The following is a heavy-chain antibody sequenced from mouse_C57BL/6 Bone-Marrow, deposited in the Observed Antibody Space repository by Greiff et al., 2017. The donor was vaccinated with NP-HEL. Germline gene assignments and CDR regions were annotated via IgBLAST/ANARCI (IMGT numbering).Heavy chain of an antibody. J-gene: IGHJ2*01. D-gene: IGHD2-4*01. CDR2: ISGGGGNT. CDR1: GFTFSSYT. CDR3: ARQEITTLFDY. V-gene: IGHV5-9*01. Sequence: EVHLVESGGGLVKPGGSLKLSCAASGFTFSSYTMSWVRQTPEKRLEWVATISGGGGNTYYPDSVKGRFTISRDNAKNTLYLQMSSLRSEDTALYYCARQEITTLFDYWGQGTTLTVSS.